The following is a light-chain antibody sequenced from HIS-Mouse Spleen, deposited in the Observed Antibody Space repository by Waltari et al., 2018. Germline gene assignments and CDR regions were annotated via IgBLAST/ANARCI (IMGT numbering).Light chain of an antibody. J-gene: IGLJ2*01. CDR2: GKN. CDR3: NSRDSSGNHVV. V-gene: IGLV3-19*01. CDR1: SRRKYF. Sequence: SSELTQDPAVSGALGQTARTPAQGDSRRKYFAMWYQQKPGQAPVLVIYGKNNRPSGIPDRFSGSSSGNTASLTITGAQAEDEADYYCNSRDSSGNHVVFGGGTKLTVL.